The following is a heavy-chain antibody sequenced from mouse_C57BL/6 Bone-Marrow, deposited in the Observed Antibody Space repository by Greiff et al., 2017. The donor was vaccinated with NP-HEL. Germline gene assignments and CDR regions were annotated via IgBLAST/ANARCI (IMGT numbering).Heavy chain of an antibody. J-gene: IGHJ3*01. Sequence: EVNVVESGGGLVQSGRSLRLSCATSGFTFSDFYMEWVRQAPGKGLEWIAASRNKANDYTTEYSASVKGRFIVSRDTSQSILYLQMNALRAEDTAIYYCARDAGSGSFAYWGQGTLVTVSA. CDR2: SRNKANDYTT. V-gene: IGHV7-1*01. CDR1: GFTFSDFY. D-gene: IGHD3-2*02. CDR3: ARDAGSGSFAY.